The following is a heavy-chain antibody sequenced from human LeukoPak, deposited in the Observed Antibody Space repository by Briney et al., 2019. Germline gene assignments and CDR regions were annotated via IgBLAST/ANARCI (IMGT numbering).Heavy chain of an antibody. CDR1: GGSFSGYY. CDR3: ARGTDIVATAYYFDY. J-gene: IGHJ4*02. CDR2: INHSGST. Sequence: SETLSLTCAVYGGSFSGYYWSWIRQPPGKGLEWIGEINHSGSTNYNPSLKSRVTISVDTSKNQFSLKLSSVTAADTAVYYSARGTDIVATAYYFDYWGQGTLVTVSS. V-gene: IGHV4-34*01. D-gene: IGHD5-12*01.